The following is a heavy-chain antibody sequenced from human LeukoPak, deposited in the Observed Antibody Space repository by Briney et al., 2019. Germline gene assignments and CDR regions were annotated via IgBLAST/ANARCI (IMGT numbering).Heavy chain of an antibody. V-gene: IGHV3-53*01. CDR3: ARGGSYPQ. J-gene: IGHJ4*02. CDR2: IYSGGST. D-gene: IGHD1-26*01. CDR1: GFTFSSYN. Sequence: GGSLRLSCAASGFTFSSYNMNWVRQAPGKGLEWVSVIYSGGSTYYADSVKGRFTISRDNSKNTLYLQMNSLRAEDTAVYYCARGGSYPQWGQGTLVTVSS.